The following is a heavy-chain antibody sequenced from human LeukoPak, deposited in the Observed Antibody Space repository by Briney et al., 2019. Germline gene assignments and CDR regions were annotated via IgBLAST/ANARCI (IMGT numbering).Heavy chain of an antibody. D-gene: IGHD4-23*01. Sequence: ASVKVSCKASGYTFTSYYMHWVRQAPGQGLEWMGIINPSGGSTSYAQKFQGRVTMTRDTSTSTVYMGLSSLRSEDTAVYYCARDSLYGGNLWYFDFWGRGTLVTVSS. J-gene: IGHJ2*01. CDR2: INPSGGST. CDR1: GYTFTSYY. CDR3: ARDSLYGGNLWYFDF. V-gene: IGHV1-46*01.